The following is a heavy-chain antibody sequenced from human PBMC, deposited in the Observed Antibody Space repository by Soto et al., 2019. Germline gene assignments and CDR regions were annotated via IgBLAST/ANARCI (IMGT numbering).Heavy chain of an antibody. CDR1: GYTFTSYG. D-gene: IGHD2-15*01. CDR3: SRDVVIGVVVAPDPNYENYYYYGRDV. CDR2: ISAYNGNT. J-gene: IGHJ6*02. Sequence: QVKLVQSGAEVKKPGASVKVSCKASGYTFTSYGISWVRQAPGQGLEWMGWISAYNGNTNYAQKRQGRVTMTTDTSTGTVYMELSSLRSDDTAVYYCSRDVVIGVVVAPDPNYENYYYYGRDVWGQGTTVTVSS. V-gene: IGHV1-18*01.